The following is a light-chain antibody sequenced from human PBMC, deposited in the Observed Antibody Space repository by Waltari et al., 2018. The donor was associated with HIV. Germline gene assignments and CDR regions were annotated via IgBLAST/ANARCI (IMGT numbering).Light chain of an antibody. CDR3: QVWDNSSAVV. Sequence: SSELTQAPSVSVSPGQTASLTCSGDKLGDRYSSWYQQKPGQSPVLVIYQDTKRPSGISERFSGSNSGNTATLTINGTQAMDEADYYCQVWDNSSAVVFGGGTKLTVL. CDR1: KLGDRY. CDR2: QDT. J-gene: IGLJ2*01. V-gene: IGLV3-1*01.